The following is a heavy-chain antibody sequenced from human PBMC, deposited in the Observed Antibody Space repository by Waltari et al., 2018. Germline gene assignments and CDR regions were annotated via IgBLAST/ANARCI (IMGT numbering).Heavy chain of an antibody. CDR1: GLTFSTSA. CDR3: AKEIRPNDY. V-gene: IGHV3-23*01. J-gene: IGHJ4*02. Sequence: EVQLLESGGGLVQPGGSLRLACVVSGLTFSTSAMSWVRPAPGKGLEWVSSISISGGKMYYGDSVRGRFTISRDNSKNALYLQMNSLRAEDTAVYYCAKEIRPNDYWGQGTLVTVSS. CDR2: ISISGGKM.